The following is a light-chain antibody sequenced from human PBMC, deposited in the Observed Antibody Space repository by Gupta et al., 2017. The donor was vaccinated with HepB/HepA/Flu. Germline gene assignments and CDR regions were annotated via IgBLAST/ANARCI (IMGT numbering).Light chain of an antibody. CDR1: KLGDKY. Sequence: SYELTQPPSVSVPSGQTARITCSGDKLGDKYACWYQQKPGQSPVLVIYQDSKRPSGIPERFSGSNSGNTATLTISGTQAMDEADYYCQAWDSSTFVVFGGGTKLTVL. CDR2: QDS. J-gene: IGLJ2*01. CDR3: QAWDSSTFVV. V-gene: IGLV3-1*01.